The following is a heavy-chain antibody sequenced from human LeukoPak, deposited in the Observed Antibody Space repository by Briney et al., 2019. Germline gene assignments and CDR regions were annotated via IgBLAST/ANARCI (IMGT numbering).Heavy chain of an antibody. Sequence: ASVKVSCKASGYTFTSYGIAWVRQAPGQGLQWMGWISANNGDTSYSPKLQGRVTVTTDTSTNTAYMELRSLTSDDTAVYYCARDPPGLTLGSPGDYWGQGTLVIVSS. CDR2: ISANNGDT. CDR1: GYTFTSYG. CDR3: ARDPPGLTLGSPGDY. J-gene: IGHJ4*02. D-gene: IGHD3-16*01. V-gene: IGHV1-18*01.